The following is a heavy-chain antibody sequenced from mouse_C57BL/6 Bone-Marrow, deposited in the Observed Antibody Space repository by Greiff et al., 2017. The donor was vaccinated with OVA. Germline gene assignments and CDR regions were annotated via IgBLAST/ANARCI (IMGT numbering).Heavy chain of an antibody. CDR1: GFTFSNYW. D-gene: IGHD4-1*01. V-gene: IGHV6-3*01. CDR2: IRLKSDNYAT. CDR3: TRLGQEFDY. Sequence: EVKLMESGGGLVQPGGSMKLSCVASGFTFSNYWMNWVRQSPEKGLEWVAQIRLKSDNYATHYAESVKGRFTISRDDSKSSVYLQMNNLRAEDTGIYYCTRLGQEFDYWGQGTTLTVSS. J-gene: IGHJ2*01.